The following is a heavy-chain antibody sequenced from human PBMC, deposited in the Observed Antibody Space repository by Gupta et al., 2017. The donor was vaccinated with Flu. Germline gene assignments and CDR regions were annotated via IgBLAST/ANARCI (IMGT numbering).Heavy chain of an antibody. D-gene: IGHD6-19*01. Sequence: QVQLQESGPGLVKPSETLSLTCTVSGGSISSYYWSWIRQPPGKGLEWIGYIYYSGSTNYNPSLKSRVTISGDTSKNQFSLKLSSVTAADTAVYYCERDRGVIAVDAPKDYYYYGMDVGGQGTTVTVSS. J-gene: IGHJ6*02. CDR2: IYYSGST. CDR3: ERDRGVIAVDAPKDYYYYGMDV. V-gene: IGHV4-59*01. CDR1: GGSISSYY.